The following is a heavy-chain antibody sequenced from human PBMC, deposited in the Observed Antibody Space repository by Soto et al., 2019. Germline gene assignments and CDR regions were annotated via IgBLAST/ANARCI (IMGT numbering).Heavy chain of an antibody. CDR1: GFTFSSFG. CDR3: ARDASYYSLWSGYYPSRNGMDV. D-gene: IGHD3-3*01. V-gene: IGHV3-33*01. J-gene: IGHJ6*02. Sequence: QVQVVESGGGVVQPGRSLRLSCAASGFTFSSFGMHWVRQAPGKGLEWVSLIWYDGSKKSYGDSVKGRFTISRDNSMNSVYVQMNSLRADDTAVYYCARDASYYSLWSGYYPSRNGMDVWGQGTKVTVS. CDR2: IWYDGSKK.